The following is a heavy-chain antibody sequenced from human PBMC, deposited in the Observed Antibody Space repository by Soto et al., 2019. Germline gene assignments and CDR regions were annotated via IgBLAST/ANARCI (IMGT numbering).Heavy chain of an antibody. CDR1: GGSISSNSW. Sequence: PSETLSLTCVVSGGSISSNSWWSWVRQPPGKGLEWIGEIYHNGSTNYKSSLKSRVIIKLDKSKNQISLKLTSATAADTAVYYCARSPPSSYYGGSGTFDYWGQGTLVTVSS. J-gene: IGHJ4*02. V-gene: IGHV4-4*02. D-gene: IGHD3-10*01. CDR3: ARSPPSSYYGGSGTFDY. CDR2: IYHNGST.